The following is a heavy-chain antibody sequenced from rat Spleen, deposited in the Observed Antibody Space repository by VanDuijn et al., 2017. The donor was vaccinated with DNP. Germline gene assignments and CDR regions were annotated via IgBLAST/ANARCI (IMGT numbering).Heavy chain of an antibody. CDR2: ISSGGST. CDR1: GFSLTSYG. CDR3: TGVLLQWYFDF. D-gene: IGHD1-1*01. V-gene: IGHV2S12*01. Sequence: QVQLKESGPGLVQPSQTLSLTCTVSGFSLTSYGVSWVRQPPGKGLEWIAAISSGGSTYYNSALKSRLSISRDTSKSQVFLKMNSLQTEDTAIYFCTGVLLQWYFDFWGPGTMVTVSS. J-gene: IGHJ1*01.